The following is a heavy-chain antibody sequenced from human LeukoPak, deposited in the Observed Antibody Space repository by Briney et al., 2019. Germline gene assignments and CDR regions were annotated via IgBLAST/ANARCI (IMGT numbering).Heavy chain of an antibody. Sequence: GGSLRLSCAASGFTFSSYWMSWVRQAPGKGLEWVANIKQDGSEKYYVDSVKGRFTISRDNAKNSLYLQMNSLRAEDTAVYYCARDPDYRGSQPHGYFDYWGQGTLVTVSS. CDR2: IKQDGSEK. CDR3: ARDPDYRGSQPHGYFDY. D-gene: IGHD3-16*01. CDR1: GFTFSSYW. V-gene: IGHV3-7*01. J-gene: IGHJ4*02.